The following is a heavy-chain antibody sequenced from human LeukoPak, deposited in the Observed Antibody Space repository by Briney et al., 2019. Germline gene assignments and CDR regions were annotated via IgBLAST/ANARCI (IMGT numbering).Heavy chain of an antibody. Sequence: SETLSLTCAVSGGSISSSNWWSWVRQPPGKGLEWIGEIYHSGSTNYNPSLKSRVTISVDKSKNQFSLKLSSVTAADTAVYYCAKDYGDSGYFDYWGRGTLVTVSS. J-gene: IGHJ4*02. V-gene: IGHV4-4*02. CDR1: GGSISSSNW. CDR2: IYHSGST. D-gene: IGHD4-17*01. CDR3: AKDYGDSGYFDY.